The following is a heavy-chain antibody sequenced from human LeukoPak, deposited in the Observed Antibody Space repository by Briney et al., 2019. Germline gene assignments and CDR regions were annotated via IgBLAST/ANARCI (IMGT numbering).Heavy chain of an antibody. J-gene: IGHJ6*03. CDR3: ARGLYYDFWSGYYPYRYYYYYMDV. CDR2: INNDGTAT. Sequence: GGSLRLSCAASGFTFSAYWMHWVRQVPGKGLVWVSRINNDGTATFFADSVKGRFTISRDNAKNTLYLQMDSLRAEDTAVYYCARGLYYDFWSGYYPYRYYYYYMDVWGKGTTVTVSS. V-gene: IGHV3-74*01. CDR1: GFTFSAYW. D-gene: IGHD3-3*01.